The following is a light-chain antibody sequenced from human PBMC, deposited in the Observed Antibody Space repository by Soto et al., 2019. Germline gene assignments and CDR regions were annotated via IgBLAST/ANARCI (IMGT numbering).Light chain of an antibody. J-gene: IGKJ2*01. CDR1: QSLAHSDGNTY. V-gene: IGKV2-30*02. CDR2: KVS. CDR3: MQGTHWSQYT. Sequence: DVVMTQSPLSLPVTPGQPASISCRSSQSLAHSDGNTYLSWFQQRPGQSPRRIIYKVSSRDSGVTDRFSGSGSGFEFTLKSSRVEAEDVGVYDCMQGTHWSQYTFGQGSKLEI.